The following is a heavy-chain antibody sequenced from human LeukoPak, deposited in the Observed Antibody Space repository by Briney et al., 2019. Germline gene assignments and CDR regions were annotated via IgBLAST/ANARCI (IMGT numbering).Heavy chain of an antibody. J-gene: IGHJ6*04. CDR2: IYYSGST. CDR1: GGSISSGGYY. D-gene: IGHD3-10*01. CDR3: ARRKPSGSGSYYYYYYGMDV. Sequence: SETLSLTCTVSGGSISSGGYYWSWSRQHPGKGLEWIGYIYYSGSTYYNPSLKSRVTISVDTSKNQFSLKLSSVTAADTAVYYCARRKPSGSGSYYYYYYGMDVWGKGTTVTVSS. V-gene: IGHV4-31*03.